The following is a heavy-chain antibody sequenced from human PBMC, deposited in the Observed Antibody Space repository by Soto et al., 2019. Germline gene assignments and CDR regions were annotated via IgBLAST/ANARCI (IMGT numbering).Heavy chain of an antibody. V-gene: IGHV3-15*07. CDR3: TTEISYVFCSGYEIYFGY. CDR2: IKSKTDGGTT. D-gene: IGHD3-3*01. J-gene: IGHJ4*02. Sequence: EVQLVESGGGLVKPGGSLRLSCAASGFTFSNAWMNWVRQAPGKGLEWVGRIKSKTDGGTTDYAAPVKGRFTISRVDSINMLYLQMNSLKTDDTAVYYCTTEISYVFCSGYEIYFGYWGPGTLVTVSS. CDR1: GFTFSNAW.